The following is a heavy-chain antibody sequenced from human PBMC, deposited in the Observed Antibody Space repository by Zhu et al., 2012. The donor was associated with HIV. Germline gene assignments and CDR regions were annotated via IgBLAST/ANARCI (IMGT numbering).Heavy chain of an antibody. CDR3: ATMGWLGARYLTY. V-gene: IGHV4-38-2*01. D-gene: IGHD3-10*01. CDR2: INKSGLT. J-gene: IGHJ4*02. Sequence: QVQLQESGPGLVKPSETLSVTCGVSGYSISTGYYWGWIRQPPGKGLEWIGSINKSGLTYYNPSLRSRVTISVDTSKNQFSLKLTSVTAADTAVYYCATMGWLGARYLTYWGQGIRVSVSS. CDR1: GYSISTGYY.